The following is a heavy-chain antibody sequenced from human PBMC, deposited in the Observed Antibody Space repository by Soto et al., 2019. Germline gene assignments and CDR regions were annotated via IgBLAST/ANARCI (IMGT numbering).Heavy chain of an antibody. V-gene: IGHV3-23*01. CDR1: GFTFSSYA. D-gene: IGHD2-15*01. Sequence: GGSLRLSCAASGFTFSSYAMSWVRQAPGKGLEWVSAISGSGGSTYYADSVKGRFTISRDNSKNTLYLQMNSLRAEDTAVYYWAKDSGYCSGGSCYERWFDPWGQGTLVTVSS. CDR3: AKDSGYCSGGSCYERWFDP. CDR2: ISGSGGST. J-gene: IGHJ5*02.